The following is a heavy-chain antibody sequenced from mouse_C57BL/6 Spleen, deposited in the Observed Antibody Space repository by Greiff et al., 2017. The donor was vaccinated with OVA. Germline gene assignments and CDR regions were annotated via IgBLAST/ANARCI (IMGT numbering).Heavy chain of an antibody. CDR2: ISSGSSTI. CDR1: GFTFSDYG. CDR3: ANDYDDYYAMDY. V-gene: IGHV5-17*01. D-gene: IGHD2-4*01. J-gene: IGHJ4*01. Sequence: EVKLVESGGGLVKPGGSLKLSCAASGFTFSDYGMHWVRQAPEKGLEWVAYISSGSSTIYYADTVKGRFTISRDNAKNTLFLQMTSLRSEDTAMYYCANDYDDYYAMDYWGQGTSVTVSS.